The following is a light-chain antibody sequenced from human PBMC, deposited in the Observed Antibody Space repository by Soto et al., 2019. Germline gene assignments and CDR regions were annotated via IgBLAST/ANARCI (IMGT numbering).Light chain of an antibody. V-gene: IGKV3-15*01. Sequence: EIVITQSPATLSVSPGERATLSCRASQSVSSNLACYQQKPGQAPSLLIYGASTRATGIPARFSGSGSGTELNLNYSRLQSEAFAVHYCQRYNKWPQRITLGGGTNVDIK. CDR1: QSVSSN. CDR3: QRYNKWPQRIT. CDR2: GAS. J-gene: IGKJ4*01.